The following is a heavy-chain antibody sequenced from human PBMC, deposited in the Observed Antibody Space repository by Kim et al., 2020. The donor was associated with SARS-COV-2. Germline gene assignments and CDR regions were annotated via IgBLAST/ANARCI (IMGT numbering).Heavy chain of an antibody. CDR3: ASVRGSYLNSYYYGMDV. J-gene: IGHJ6*02. Sequence: SETLSLTCAVYGGSFSGYYWSWIRQPPGKGLEWIGEINHSGSTNYNPSLKSRVTISVDTSKNQFSLKLSSVTAADTAVYYCASVRGSYLNSYYYGMDVWGQGTTVTVSS. D-gene: IGHD1-26*01. CDR1: GGSFSGYY. CDR2: INHSGST. V-gene: IGHV4-34*01.